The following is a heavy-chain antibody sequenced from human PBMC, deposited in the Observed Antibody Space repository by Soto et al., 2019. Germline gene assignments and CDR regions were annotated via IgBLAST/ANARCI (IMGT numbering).Heavy chain of an antibody. CDR1: GFTFSSYG. D-gene: IGHD4-17*01. Sequence: GSLRLSCAASGFTFSSYGMHWVRQAPGKGLEWVAVISYDGSNKYYADSVKGRFTISRDNSKNTLYLQTNSLRAEDTAVYYCAKASYGGNSGALGYWGQGTLVTVSS. V-gene: IGHV3-30*18. CDR2: ISYDGSNK. CDR3: AKASYGGNSGALGY. J-gene: IGHJ4*02.